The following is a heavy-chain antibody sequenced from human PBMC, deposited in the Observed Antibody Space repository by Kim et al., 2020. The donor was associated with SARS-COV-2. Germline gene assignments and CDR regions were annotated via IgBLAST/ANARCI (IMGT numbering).Heavy chain of an antibody. D-gene: IGHD3-10*01. Sequence: GGSLRLSCAASGFTISNYWMKWVRQAPGKGLEWVAIIKQDGAEKYYLDSVKGRFTISRDNAKSSLYLQMNSLRAEDTAMYYCLSAVGGYAYDIWGQGTMVTVSS. CDR1: GFTISNYW. CDR2: IKQDGAEK. V-gene: IGHV3-7*01. J-gene: IGHJ3*02. CDR3: LSAVGGYAYDI.